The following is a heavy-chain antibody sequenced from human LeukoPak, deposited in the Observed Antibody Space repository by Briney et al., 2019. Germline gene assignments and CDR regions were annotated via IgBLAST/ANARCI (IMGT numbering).Heavy chain of an antibody. V-gene: IGHV3-23*01. Sequence: PGGSLRLSCAASGFTFSSYAMSWVRQAPGKGLEWVSAISGSGGSTYYADSVKGRFTISRDNSKNTLYLQMNSLRAEDTAVYYCAKEGPYSSGLRADYYYGMDVWGQGTTVTVSS. J-gene: IGHJ6*02. CDR3: AKEGPYSSGLRADYYYGMDV. D-gene: IGHD6-19*01. CDR2: ISGSGGST. CDR1: GFTFSSYA.